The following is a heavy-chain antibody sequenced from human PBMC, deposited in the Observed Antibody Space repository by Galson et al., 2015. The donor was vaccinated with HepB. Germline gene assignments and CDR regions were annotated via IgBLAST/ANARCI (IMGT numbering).Heavy chain of an antibody. D-gene: IGHD2-2*02. V-gene: IGHV3-23*01. CDR3: AKSRHPIVVVPAAIPPDAFDI. CDR2: ISGSGGST. CDR1: GFTFSSYA. J-gene: IGHJ3*02. Sequence: SLRLSCAASGFTFSSYAMSWVRQAPGKGLEWVSAISGSGGSTYYADSVKGRFTISRDNSKNTLYLQMNSLRAEDTAVYYCAKSRHPIVVVPAAIPPDAFDIWGQGTMVTVSS.